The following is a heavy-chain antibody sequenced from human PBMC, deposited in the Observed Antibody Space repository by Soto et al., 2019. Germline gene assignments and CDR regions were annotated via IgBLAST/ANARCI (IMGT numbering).Heavy chain of an antibody. CDR2: IYPGDSDT. Sequence: GESLKISCQGSGYSFASYWLTWVRQMPGKGLEWMGIIYPGDSDTRYSPSFQGQVTISADKSISTAYLQWSSLKASDTAMYYCAGGGVRGVITRTRDYYGMDVWGQGTTVTVSS. D-gene: IGHD3-10*01. J-gene: IGHJ6*02. V-gene: IGHV5-51*01. CDR1: GYSFASYW. CDR3: AGGGVRGVITRTRDYYGMDV.